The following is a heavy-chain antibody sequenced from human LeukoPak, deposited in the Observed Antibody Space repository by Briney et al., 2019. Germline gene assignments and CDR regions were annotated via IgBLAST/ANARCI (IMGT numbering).Heavy chain of an antibody. D-gene: IGHD3-10*01. J-gene: IGHJ4*02. Sequence: EAGGSLRLSCAASGFTFSSYGMHWVRQAPGKGLEWVSFINYNGRNNYYADSVKGRFTISRDSSKNTLSLQMNSLRDEYTAVYYCAKDSPIYYIDYWGQGTLVTVSS. V-gene: IGHV3-30*02. CDR1: GFTFSSYG. CDR2: INYNGRNN. CDR3: AKDSPIYYIDY.